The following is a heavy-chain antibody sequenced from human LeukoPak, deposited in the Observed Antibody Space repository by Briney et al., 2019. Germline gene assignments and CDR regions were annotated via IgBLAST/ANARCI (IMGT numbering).Heavy chain of an antibody. CDR3: ARTYDYGANDAFDI. CDR1: GGTFSSYA. Sequence: ASVKVSCKASGGTFSSYAISWVRQAPGQGLEWMGGIIPIFGTANYAQKFQGRVTITADESTSTAYMELSSLRSEDTAVYYCARTYDYGANDAFDIWGQGTMVTVSS. J-gene: IGHJ3*02. CDR2: IIPIFGTA. V-gene: IGHV1-69*13. D-gene: IGHD4-23*01.